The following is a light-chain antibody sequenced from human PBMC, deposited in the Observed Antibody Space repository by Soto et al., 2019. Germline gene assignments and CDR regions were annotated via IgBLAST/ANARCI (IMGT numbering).Light chain of an antibody. J-gene: IGKJ5*01. CDR1: LDVNSY. CDR3: QQRQYWPPIT. CDR2: DAS. V-gene: IGKV3-11*01. Sequence: RASLDVNSYLAWYQQKPGQAPRLLIYDASNRAAGIPARFSGSGSGTDFTLTISSLEPEDFAIYYCQQRQYWPPITFGQGARLEIK.